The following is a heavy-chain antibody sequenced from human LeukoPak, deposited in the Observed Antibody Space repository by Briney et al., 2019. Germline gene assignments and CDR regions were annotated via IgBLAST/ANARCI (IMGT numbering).Heavy chain of an antibody. Sequence: SETLSLTCTVSGGSIRSGDFYWSWVRQHPGKGLEWIGYIYYSGTTYYSPSLKSRVTISLDTSKNQFSLKLSSVTAADTAVYYCARRGVPAAMPGVNWFDPWGQGTLVTVSS. V-gene: IGHV4-31*03. CDR2: IYYSGTT. D-gene: IGHD2-2*01. CDR3: ARRGVPAAMPGVNWFDP. J-gene: IGHJ5*02. CDR1: GGSIRSGDFY.